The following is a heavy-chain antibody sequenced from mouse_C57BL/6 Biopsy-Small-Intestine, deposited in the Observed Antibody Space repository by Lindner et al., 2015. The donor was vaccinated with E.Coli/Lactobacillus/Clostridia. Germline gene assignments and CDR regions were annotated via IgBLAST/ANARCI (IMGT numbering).Heavy chain of an antibody. J-gene: IGHJ4*01. D-gene: IGHD1-1*02. CDR3: AIGWVVQYFEY. CDR1: GGTFSSSA. CDR2: IIPIFGTA. V-gene: IGHV1-81*01. Sequence: SVKVSCKTSGGTFSSSAISWVRQARGQGLEWMGGIIPIFGTANYAQKFQGRVTITADEYTTTAYMELSSLRSEDTAMYYCAIGWVVQYFEYWGQGTLVTVSS.